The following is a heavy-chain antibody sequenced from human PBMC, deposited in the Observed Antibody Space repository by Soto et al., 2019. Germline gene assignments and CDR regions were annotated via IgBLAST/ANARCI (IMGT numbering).Heavy chain of an antibody. Sequence: EGSLRLSCAASGFIFSDYRMHWVRQAPGKGLLWVSQINSDGSSTTYADSVKGRFTISRDNAKSTLYLQMNSLRAEDTAVYYCARDHGYTYGKGPFDYWGQGTMVTVSS. CDR2: INSDGSST. V-gene: IGHV3-74*01. CDR1: GFIFSDYR. D-gene: IGHD5-18*01. J-gene: IGHJ4*02. CDR3: ARDHGYTYGKGPFDY.